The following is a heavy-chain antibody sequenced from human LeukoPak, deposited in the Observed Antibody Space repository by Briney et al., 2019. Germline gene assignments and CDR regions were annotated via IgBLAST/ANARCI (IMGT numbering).Heavy chain of an antibody. Sequence: ASVKVSCKASGYTFTGYYIHWVRQAPGQGLEWMGWMNPNSGNTGYAQKFQGRVTMTRNTSISTAYMELSSLRSEDTAVYYCARQRGYSYGNFDPWGQGTLVTVSS. CDR2: MNPNSGNT. CDR1: GYTFTGYY. V-gene: IGHV1-8*02. D-gene: IGHD5-18*01. J-gene: IGHJ5*02. CDR3: ARQRGYSYGNFDP.